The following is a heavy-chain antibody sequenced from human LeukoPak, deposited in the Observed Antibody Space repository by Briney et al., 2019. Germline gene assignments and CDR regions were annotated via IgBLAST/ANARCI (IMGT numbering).Heavy chain of an antibody. J-gene: IGHJ4*02. Sequence: GESLKISCKTSGYSFSSYYIGWVRQMPGKGLEWMGIIYPGDSVARYDPSFQGQVTISADKSISTAYLQWSSLKAPDSAMYFCARAMVSAMAHSPFEFWGQGTLVTVSS. CDR1: GYSFSSYY. CDR3: ARAMVSAMAHSPFEF. V-gene: IGHV5-51*01. D-gene: IGHD5-18*01. CDR2: IYPGDSVA.